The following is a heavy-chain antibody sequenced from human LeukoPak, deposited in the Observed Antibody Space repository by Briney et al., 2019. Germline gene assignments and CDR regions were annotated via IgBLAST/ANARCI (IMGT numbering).Heavy chain of an antibody. CDR2: INHSGST. D-gene: IGHD4-17*01. Sequence: PSATLSLTCAVYGGSFSGYYWSWIRQHPGKGLEWLGEINHSGSTNYNPSLKSRVTISVDTSKNQFSLKPSSVTAADTAVYYCARGQATVTTGQYYFDYWGQGTLVTVSS. CDR1: GGSFSGYY. V-gene: IGHV4-34*01. J-gene: IGHJ4*02. CDR3: ARGQATVTTGQYYFDY.